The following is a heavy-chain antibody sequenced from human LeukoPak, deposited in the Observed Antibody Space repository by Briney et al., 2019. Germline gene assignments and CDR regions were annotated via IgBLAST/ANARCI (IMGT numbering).Heavy chain of an antibody. V-gene: IGHV3-23*01. CDR1: GGSISSSSYY. D-gene: IGHD3-22*01. Sequence: PSETLSLTCTVSGGSISSSSYYWGWIRQPPGKGLEWVSGISGSGGSTDYADSVKGRFTISRDNSKNTLYLQMNSLRAEDTAIYYCARGGKDSRENDYWGQGTLVTVSS. CDR2: ISGSGGST. CDR3: ARGGKDSRENDY. J-gene: IGHJ4*02.